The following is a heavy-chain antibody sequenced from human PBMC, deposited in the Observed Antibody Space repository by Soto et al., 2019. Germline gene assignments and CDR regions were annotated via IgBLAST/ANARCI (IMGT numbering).Heavy chain of an antibody. Sequence: KPSETLSLTCAVSGDSITSSNRWSWVRQAPGKGLEWIGEIYHSGATTYNPSLKSRATISVDPSNNHFSLKLTSVTAADTAVYCCARDLGTGTDYWGRGTLVTVSS. CDR3: ARDLGTGTDY. CDR1: GDSITSSNR. CDR2: IYHSGAT. J-gene: IGHJ4*02. V-gene: IGHV4-4*01. D-gene: IGHD1-1*01.